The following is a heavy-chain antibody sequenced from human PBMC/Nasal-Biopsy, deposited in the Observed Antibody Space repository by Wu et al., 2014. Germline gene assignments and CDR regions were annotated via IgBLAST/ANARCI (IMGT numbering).Heavy chain of an antibody. D-gene: IGHD3-22*01. CDR1: GLSLSTFA. CDR3: AKRRGDYYDSSGYDV. CDR2: LTASAEAT. J-gene: IGHJ4*02. Sequence: LRLSCAASGLSLSTFAMSWVRQAPGKGLEWVSLLTASAEATYYAESVKGRFTISRDLSKNALYLQMHSLRAEDTALYYCAKRRGDYYDSSGYDVWGQGTLVTVSS. V-gene: IGHV3-23*01.